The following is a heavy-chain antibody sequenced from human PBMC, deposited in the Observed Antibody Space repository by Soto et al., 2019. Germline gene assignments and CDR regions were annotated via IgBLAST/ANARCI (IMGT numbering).Heavy chain of an antibody. CDR3: ARTERGVVPATGAFDY. D-gene: IGHD2-21*02. CDR2: IIPIFGTA. J-gene: IGHJ4*02. V-gene: IGHV1-69*01. CDR1: GGTFSSYA. Sequence: QVQLVQSGAEVKKPGSSVKVSCKASGGTFSSYAISWVRQAPGQGLEWMGGIIPIFGTANYAQKFQGRVTITADESTSTAYRELSSLRSEDTAGYYCARTERGVVPATGAFDYGGKGTLVPVPS.